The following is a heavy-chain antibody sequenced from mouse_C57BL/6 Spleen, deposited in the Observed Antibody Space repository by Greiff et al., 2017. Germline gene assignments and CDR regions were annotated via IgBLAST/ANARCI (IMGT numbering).Heavy chain of an antibody. CDR3: ARRDYGNGGAY. D-gene: IGHD2-1*01. Sequence: EVQLVESGPELVKPGASVKISCKASGYSFTGYYMNWVKQSPEKSLEWIGEINPSTGGTTYNQKFKAKATLTVDKSSSTAYMQLKSLTSEDSAVYYCARRDYGNGGAYWGQGTLVTVSA. CDR1: GYSFTGYY. J-gene: IGHJ3*01. CDR2: INPSTGGT. V-gene: IGHV1-42*01.